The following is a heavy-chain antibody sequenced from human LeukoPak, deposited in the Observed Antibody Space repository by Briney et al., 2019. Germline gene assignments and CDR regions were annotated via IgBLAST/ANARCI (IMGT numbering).Heavy chain of an antibody. CDR3: AKGHLIVYASYFDY. Sequence: GGSLRLSCAVSGFIFSSFGMSWVRQAPGMGLEWVAFIRDDGSNKYYADSVKGRFTISRDNSKNTLYLQMNSLRAEDTAVYYCAKGHLIVYASYFDYWGQGTLVTVSS. J-gene: IGHJ4*02. CDR1: GFIFSSFG. V-gene: IGHV3-30*02. D-gene: IGHD2-8*01. CDR2: IRDDGSNK.